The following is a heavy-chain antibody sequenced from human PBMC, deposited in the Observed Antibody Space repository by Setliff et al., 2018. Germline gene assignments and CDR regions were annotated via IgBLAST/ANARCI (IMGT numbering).Heavy chain of an antibody. Sequence: GASVKVSCKASGGTFSSYAISWVRQAPGQGLEWMGRIIPIFGTANYAQKFQGRVTITADKSTSTAYMELSSLRSEDTALYYCAKSWSGYSDAFDIWGQGTMVTVSS. D-gene: IGHD3-3*01. CDR2: IIPIFGTA. CDR1: GGTFSSYA. V-gene: IGHV1-69*06. CDR3: AKSWSGYSDAFDI. J-gene: IGHJ3*02.